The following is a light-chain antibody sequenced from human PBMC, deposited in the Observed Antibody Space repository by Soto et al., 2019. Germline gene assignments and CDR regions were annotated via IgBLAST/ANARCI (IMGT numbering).Light chain of an antibody. CDR2: EVG. CDR1: SIDVGAYNY. V-gene: IGLV2-8*01. Sequence: QSALTQFASVSGSPGQSITISCTGTSIDVGAYNYVSWYQQHPDKAPKLLIYEVGNRPSGVPDRFSGSKSGYTASLTVSGLQTEDEAFYYCSSSAGIYHYLVFGGGTKVTVL. J-gene: IGLJ3*02. CDR3: SSSAGIYHYLV.